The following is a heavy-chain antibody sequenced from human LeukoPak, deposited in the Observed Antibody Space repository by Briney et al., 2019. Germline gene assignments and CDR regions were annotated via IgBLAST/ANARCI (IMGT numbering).Heavy chain of an antibody. J-gene: IGHJ4*02. CDR2: IKQDGSEK. CDR1: GFTFSSYW. D-gene: IGHD3-22*01. Sequence: GGSLRLSCAASGFTFSSYWMSWVRQAPGKGLEWVANIKQDGSEKYYVDSVKGRFTISRDNAKNSLYLQMNSLRAEDTAVYYCARDLYRIVVVPHYFDYWGQGTLVTVSS. V-gene: IGHV3-7*01. CDR3: ARDLYRIVVVPHYFDY.